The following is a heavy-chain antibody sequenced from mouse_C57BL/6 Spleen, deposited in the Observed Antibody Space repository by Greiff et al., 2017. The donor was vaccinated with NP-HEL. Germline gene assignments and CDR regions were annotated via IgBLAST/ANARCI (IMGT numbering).Heavy chain of an antibody. CDR3: ARCYDGTGRGVWFAY. Sequence: LQESGASVKLSCKATGYTFTGYWIEWVKQRPGHGLEWIGEILPGSGSTNYNEKFKGKATFTADTSSNTAYMQLSSLTTEDSAIYYCARCYDGTGRGVWFAYWGQGTLVTVSA. CDR2: ILPGSGST. CDR1: GYTFTGYW. D-gene: IGHD2-3*01. J-gene: IGHJ3*01. V-gene: IGHV1-9*01.